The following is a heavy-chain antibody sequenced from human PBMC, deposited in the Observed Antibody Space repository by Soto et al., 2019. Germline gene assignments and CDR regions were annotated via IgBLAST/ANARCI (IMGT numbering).Heavy chain of an antibody. CDR3: TRDGVGGYGDS. Sequence: EVQLVESGGGLVQPGRSLRLSCRDSGLTFSDYAMTWFRQAPGKGLEWVGCIKSRAEGGATEYAASVKGRFTISRDDSNSIAYLHMNSLRIEDTAVYYCTRDGVGGYGDSWGQGTLVTVSS. V-gene: IGHV3-49*03. CDR1: GLTFSDYA. J-gene: IGHJ4*02. CDR2: IKSRAEGGAT. D-gene: IGHD3-22*01.